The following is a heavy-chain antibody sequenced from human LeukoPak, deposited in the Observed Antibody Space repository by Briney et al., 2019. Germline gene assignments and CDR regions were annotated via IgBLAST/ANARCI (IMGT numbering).Heavy chain of an antibody. D-gene: IGHD2-2*02. CDR3: ARNRIPTSITPDS. V-gene: IGHV3-30*03. J-gene: IGHJ5*01. CDR1: GFSFNSYG. Sequence: GGSLRLSCTASGFSFNSYGMHWVRQAPDKGLEWVAVIPFDSSNKYYTESVRGRFTISRDNSKNTLYLQMNSLKPEDTAVYYCARNRIPTSITPDSWGQGTLVTVSS. CDR2: IPFDSSNK.